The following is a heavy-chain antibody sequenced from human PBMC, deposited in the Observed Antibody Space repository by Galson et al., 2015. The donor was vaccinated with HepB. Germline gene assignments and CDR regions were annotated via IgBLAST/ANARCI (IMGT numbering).Heavy chain of an antibody. CDR2: ISGSGGST. V-gene: IGHV3-23*01. CDR3: AAYYGDYEGVAFDY. J-gene: IGHJ4*02. Sequence: SLRLSCAASGFTFSSYAMSWVRQAPGKGLEWVSAISGSGGSTYYADSVKGRFTISRDNSKNTLYLQMNSLRAEDTAVYYCAAYYGDYEGVAFDYWGQGTLVTVSS. D-gene: IGHD4-17*01. CDR1: GFTFSSYA.